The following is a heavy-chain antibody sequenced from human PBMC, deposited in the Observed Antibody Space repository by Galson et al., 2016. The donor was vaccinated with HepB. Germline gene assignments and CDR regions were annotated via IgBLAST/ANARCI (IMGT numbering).Heavy chain of an antibody. Sequence: CAISGDSVSSTSAAWNWVRQSPSRGLEWLGRTYYRSKWYNDYAASVRSRITITPDTSRNQFSLQLNSVTPEDTAVYYCLSGWYFDLWGSGTLVTVSS. CDR3: LSGWYFDL. V-gene: IGHV6-1*01. J-gene: IGHJ2*01. CDR1: GDSVSSTSAA. CDR2: TYYRSKWYN.